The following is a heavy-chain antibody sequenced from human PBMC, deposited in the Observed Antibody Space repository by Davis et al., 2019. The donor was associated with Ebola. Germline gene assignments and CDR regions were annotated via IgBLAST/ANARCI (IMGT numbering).Heavy chain of an antibody. CDR2: ITTGSNAI. J-gene: IGHJ5*02. Sequence: PGGSLRLSCAASGFTFSDFSMNWVRQAPGAALEWISYITTGSNAIHYADSVKGRFTVSRDNVKNSLFLQMNSLRDEDSAVYYCVRDYIFAFDLWGQGAQVTVSS. CDR1: GFTFSDFS. CDR3: VRDYIFAFDL. V-gene: IGHV3-48*02.